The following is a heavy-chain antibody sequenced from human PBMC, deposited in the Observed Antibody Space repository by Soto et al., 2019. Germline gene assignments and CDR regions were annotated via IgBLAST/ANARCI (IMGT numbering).Heavy chain of an antibody. D-gene: IGHD2-15*01. J-gene: IGHJ5*02. Sequence: SETLSLTCTVSGGSVSSGSYYWGWIRQPPGKGLEWIGYIYYSGSTNYNPSLKSRVTISVDTSKNQFSLKLSSVTAADTAVYYCARAVVVATIWFDPWGQGTLVTVSS. CDR2: IYYSGST. CDR3: ARAVVVATIWFDP. CDR1: GGSVSSGSYY. V-gene: IGHV4-61*01.